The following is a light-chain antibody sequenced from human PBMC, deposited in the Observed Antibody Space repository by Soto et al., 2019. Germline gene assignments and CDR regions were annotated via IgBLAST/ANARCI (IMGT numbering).Light chain of an antibody. CDR3: LQYNVYPRS. Sequence: DIQMTQSPSTLSASVGDRVTITCRARQNINRWLAWYQQRPGKAPKLLIHTASTLETGVPSRFSGSASGTEFTLTISSLQPDDFASYCCLQYNVYPRSFGGGTKVEIK. CDR2: TAS. J-gene: IGKJ4*01. CDR1: QNINRW. V-gene: IGKV1-5*03.